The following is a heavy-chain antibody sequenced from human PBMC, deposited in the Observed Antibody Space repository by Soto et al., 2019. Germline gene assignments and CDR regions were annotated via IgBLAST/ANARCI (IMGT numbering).Heavy chain of an antibody. CDR2: ISSSSSTI. V-gene: IGHV3-48*01. CDR3: ARAPLSVAGNWFDP. CDR1: GFTFSSYS. Sequence: LRLSCAASGFTFSSYSMNWVRQAPGKGLEWVSYISSSSSTIYYADSVKGRFTISRDNAKNSLYLQMNSLRAEDTAVYYCARAPLSVAGNWFDPWGQGTLVTVSS. J-gene: IGHJ5*02. D-gene: IGHD6-19*01.